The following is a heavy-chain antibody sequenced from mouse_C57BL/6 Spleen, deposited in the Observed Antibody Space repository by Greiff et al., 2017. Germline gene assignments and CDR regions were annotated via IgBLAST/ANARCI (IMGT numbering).Heavy chain of an antibody. CDR1: GYTFTSYW. CDR2: IDPSDSYT. D-gene: IGHD3-2*02. CDR3: ASALDSSGYVLAMDY. V-gene: IGHV1-69*01. J-gene: IGHJ4*01. Sequence: VQLQQPGAELVMPGASVKLSCKASGYTFTSYWMHWVKQRPGQGLEWIGEIDPSDSYTNYNQKFKGKSTLTVDKSSSTAYMQLSSLTSEDSAVYYCASALDSSGYVLAMDYWGQGTSVTVSS.